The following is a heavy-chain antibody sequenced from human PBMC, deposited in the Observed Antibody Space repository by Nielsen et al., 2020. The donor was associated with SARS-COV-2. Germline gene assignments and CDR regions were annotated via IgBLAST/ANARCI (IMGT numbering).Heavy chain of an antibody. CDR2: ISAYNGNT. D-gene: IGHD3-10*01. V-gene: IGHV1-18*01. CDR3: ARGVGVTKRNSNWFDP. CDR1: GYTFTSYG. J-gene: IGHJ5*02. Sequence: ASVKVSCKASGYTFTSYGISWVRQAPGQGLEWMGWISAYNGNTNYAQKLQGRVTMTTDTSTSTAYMELRSLRSDDTAVYYCARGVGVTKRNSNWFDPWGQGTLVTVSS.